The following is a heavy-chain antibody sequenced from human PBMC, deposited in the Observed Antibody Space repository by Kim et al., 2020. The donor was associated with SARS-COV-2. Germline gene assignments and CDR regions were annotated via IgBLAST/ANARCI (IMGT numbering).Heavy chain of an antibody. CDR1: GFTFSSYS. V-gene: IGHV3-48*04. J-gene: IGHJ6*01. Sequence: GGSLRLSCAASGFTFSSYSMNWVRQAPGXGLXWVSXXSSXXSTIXYAXSVKGRFXXSRDNAKNXLYLQXNILXXXXXAVYXXXXXKYYDFXGXYSGXYY. D-gene: IGHD3-3*01. CDR3: XXXKYYDFXGXYSGXYY. CDR2: XSSXXSTI.